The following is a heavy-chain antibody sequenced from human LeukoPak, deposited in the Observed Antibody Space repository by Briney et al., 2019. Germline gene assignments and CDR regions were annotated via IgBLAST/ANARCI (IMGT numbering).Heavy chain of an antibody. D-gene: IGHD2-15*01. CDR1: GGTFSSYA. J-gene: IGHJ6*03. V-gene: IGHV1-69*05. Sequence: SVKVSCKASGGTFSSYAISWVRQAPGQGLEWMGGIIPIFGTANYAQKFQGRVTITTDESTSTAYMELSSLRSEDTAVYYCARDQGGHPEGYCSGGSCHAHYYIDVWGKGTTVTVSS. CDR2: IIPIFGTA. CDR3: ARDQGGHPEGYCSGGSCHAHYYIDV.